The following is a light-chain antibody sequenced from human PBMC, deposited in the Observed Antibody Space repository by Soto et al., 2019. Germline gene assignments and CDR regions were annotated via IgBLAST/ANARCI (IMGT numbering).Light chain of an antibody. CDR2: GAS. V-gene: IGKV3-20*01. J-gene: IGKJ1*01. Sequence: EIVLTQSPGTLSLSPGERATLSCRASQSVSSNYLAWYQQQPGQAPRLLVYGASSRATGIPDRFCGSGSGTDFSITISRMEHEDFAVYYCQQYGSSPPWTFGQGTKVEIK. CDR3: QQYGSSPPWT. CDR1: QSVSSNY.